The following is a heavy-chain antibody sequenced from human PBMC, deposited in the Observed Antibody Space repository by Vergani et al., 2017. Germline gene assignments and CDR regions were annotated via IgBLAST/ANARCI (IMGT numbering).Heavy chain of an antibody. CDR2: MNPNSGNT. Sequence: QVQLVQSGAEVKKPGASVKVSCKASGYTFTSYGISWVRQAPGQGLEWMGWMNPNSGNTGYAQKFQGRVTMTRNTSISTAYMELSSLRSEDTAVYYCARDYYDSSGYSLAYFDYWGQGTLVTVSS. D-gene: IGHD3-22*01. J-gene: IGHJ4*02. V-gene: IGHV1-8*02. CDR3: ARDYYDSSGYSLAYFDY. CDR1: GYTFTSYG.